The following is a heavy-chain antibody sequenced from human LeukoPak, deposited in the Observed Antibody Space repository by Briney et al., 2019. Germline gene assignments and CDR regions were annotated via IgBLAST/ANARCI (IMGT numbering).Heavy chain of an antibody. CDR1: GGSISSYY. V-gene: IGHV4-4*07. Sequence: SETLSLTCTVSGGSISSYYWSWIRQPAGKGLERIGRIYTSGSTNYNPSLKSRVTMSVDTSKNQFSLKLSSVTAADTAVYYCARGVVLSYYYYYMDVWGKGTTVTVSS. CDR3: ARGVVLSYYYYYMDV. CDR2: IYTSGST. J-gene: IGHJ6*03. D-gene: IGHD3-3*01.